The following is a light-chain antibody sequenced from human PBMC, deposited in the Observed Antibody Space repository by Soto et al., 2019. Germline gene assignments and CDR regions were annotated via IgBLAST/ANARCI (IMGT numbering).Light chain of an antibody. CDR1: QSVSSNS. Sequence: EIVLTQSPGTLSLSPGERASLSCRASQSVSSNSLAWYQQKPGQPPRLLISGAFSRATGIPDRFSGSGSETDFALTISRLEPEDFAVYYCHQYATPSYTFGQGTKLEI. CDR2: GAF. J-gene: IGKJ2*01. V-gene: IGKV3-20*01. CDR3: HQYATPSYT.